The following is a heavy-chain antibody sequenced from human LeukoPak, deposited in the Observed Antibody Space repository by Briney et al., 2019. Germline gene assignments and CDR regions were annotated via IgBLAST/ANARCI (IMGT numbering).Heavy chain of an antibody. V-gene: IGHV1-24*01. CDR2: FDPEDGET. CDR3: ATVSVAAPSFWFDP. Sequence: ASVKVSCKVSGYTLTELSMHWVRQAPGKGLEWMGGFDPEDGETIYAQKFQGRVTMTEDTSTDTAYMELSNLRSEDTAVYYCATVSVAAPSFWFDPWGQGTLVTVSS. CDR1: GYTLTELS. J-gene: IGHJ5*02. D-gene: IGHD2-15*01.